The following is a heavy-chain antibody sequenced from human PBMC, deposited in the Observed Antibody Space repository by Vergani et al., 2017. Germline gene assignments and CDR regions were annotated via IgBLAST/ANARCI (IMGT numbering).Heavy chain of an antibody. D-gene: IGHD6-13*01. CDR2: ISGSGGST. J-gene: IGHJ6*02. Sequence: EVQLVESGGGLVQPGGSLRLSCAASGFTFSSYAMSWVRQAPGKGLEWVSAISGSGGSTYYADSVKGRFTISRDNSKNTLYLQMNSLSAEDTAVYYCAKAESSSWANYYYYYGMDVWGQGP. CDR3: AKAESSSWANYYYYYGMDV. CDR1: GFTFSSYA. V-gene: IGHV3-23*04.